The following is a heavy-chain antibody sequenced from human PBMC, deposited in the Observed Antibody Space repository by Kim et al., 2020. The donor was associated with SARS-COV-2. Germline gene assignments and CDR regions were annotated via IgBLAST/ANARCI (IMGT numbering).Heavy chain of an antibody. Sequence: GGSLRLSCAASGFTLNSYCIHWVRQAPGKGLQWVSRSCNDGDTTNYAESVKGRFTISWDNARTTIDLQMNSLRAEDTAVYYCARDPLNYDFWSGYSMFLDHWGHGPLVTVSS. CDR1: GFTLNSYC. CDR3: ARDPLNYDFWSGYSMFLDH. CDR2: SCNDGDTT. J-gene: IGHJ4*01. D-gene: IGHD3-3*01. V-gene: IGHV3-74*01.